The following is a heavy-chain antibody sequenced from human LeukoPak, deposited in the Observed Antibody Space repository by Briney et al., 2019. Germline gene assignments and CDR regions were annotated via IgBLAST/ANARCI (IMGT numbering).Heavy chain of an antibody. CDR3: TTFYYDSSGYYQFDY. Sequence: GGSLRLSCAASGFTFSNAWMSWVRQAPGKGLEWVGRIKSKTDGGTTDYAAPVKGRFTTSRDDSKNTLYLQMNSLKTEDTAVYYCTTFYYDSSGYYQFDYWGQGTLVTVSS. CDR1: GFTFSNAW. V-gene: IGHV3-15*01. CDR2: IKSKTDGGTT. D-gene: IGHD3-22*01. J-gene: IGHJ4*02.